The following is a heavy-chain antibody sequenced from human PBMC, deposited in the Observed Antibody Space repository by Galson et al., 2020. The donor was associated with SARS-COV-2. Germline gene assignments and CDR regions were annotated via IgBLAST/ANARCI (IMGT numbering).Heavy chain of an antibody. J-gene: IGHJ3*02. CDR2: ISSNGGST. CDR3: VKGYYYDSSGYYSFAFDI. Sequence: GGSLRLSCSASGFTFSSYAMHWVRQAQGKGLEYVSAISSNGGSTYYADSVKGRFTISRDNSKNTLYLQMSSLRAEDTAVYYCVKGYYYDSSGYYSFAFDIWGHGTIVTVSS. V-gene: IGHV3-64D*06. CDR1: GFTFSSYA. D-gene: IGHD3-22*01.